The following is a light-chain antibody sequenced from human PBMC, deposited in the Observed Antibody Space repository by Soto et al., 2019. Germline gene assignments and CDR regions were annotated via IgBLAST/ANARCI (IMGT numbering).Light chain of an antibody. CDR1: SSDGGGYNY. V-gene: IGLV2-14*01. CDR2: EVS. J-gene: IGLJ1*01. CDR3: SSYTSSSTLGV. Sequence: QSVLTQPASVSGSPGQSITISCTGTSSDGGGYNYVSWYQQHAGKAPKLMIYEVSNRPSEVSNRFSGSKSGNTASLTISGLQAEDEADYYCSSYTSSSTLGVFGTGTKLTVL.